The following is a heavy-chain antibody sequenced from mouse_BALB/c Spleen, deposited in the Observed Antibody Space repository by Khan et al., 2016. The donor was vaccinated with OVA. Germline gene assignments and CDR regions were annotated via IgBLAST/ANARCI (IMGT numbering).Heavy chain of an antibody. D-gene: IGHD4-1*01. J-gene: IGHJ3*01. CDR1: GYTFTSYW. CDR3: TRRNWDVAWFAY. V-gene: IGHV1-5*01. CDR2: IYPGNTDT. Sequence: EVQLQQSGTVLARPGASVKMSCKASGYTFTSYWMNWVKQRPGQGLEWIGDIYPGNTDTNYNQKFKGKAKLTAVTSTSTAYMEFSSLTNEDSAVYYCTRRNWDVAWFAYWGQGTLVTVSA.